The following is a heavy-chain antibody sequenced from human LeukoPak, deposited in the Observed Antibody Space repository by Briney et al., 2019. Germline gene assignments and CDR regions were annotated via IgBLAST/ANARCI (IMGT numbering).Heavy chain of an antibody. CDR2: MNPNSGNT. D-gene: IGHD6-19*01. J-gene: IGHJ4*02. CDR1: RYTFTSYD. CDR3: ARGRYNSCWLDY. Sequence: GASVKVSCKASRYTFTSYDIHWVRQATGQGLGCVGWMNPNSGNTDYAQKFQGRVTMTSNTSISTAYMELSSLRSEDTAVYYCARGRYNSCWLDYCGQGTLVTVSS. V-gene: IGHV1-8*01.